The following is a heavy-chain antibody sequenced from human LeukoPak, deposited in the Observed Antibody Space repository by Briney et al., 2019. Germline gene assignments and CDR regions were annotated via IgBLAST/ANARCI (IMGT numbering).Heavy chain of an antibody. Sequence: GGSLRLSCAASGFTFSNAWMSWVRQAPGKGLEWVGRIKSKTDGGTTDYAAPVKGRFTISRDDSKNTLYLQMNSLKTEDTAVYYCTTHYYDSSGYLHYYYYYYMDVWGKGTTVTVSS. CDR3: TTHYYDSSGYLHYYYYYYMDV. J-gene: IGHJ6*03. V-gene: IGHV3-15*01. D-gene: IGHD3-22*01. CDR2: IKSKTDGGTT. CDR1: GFTFSNAW.